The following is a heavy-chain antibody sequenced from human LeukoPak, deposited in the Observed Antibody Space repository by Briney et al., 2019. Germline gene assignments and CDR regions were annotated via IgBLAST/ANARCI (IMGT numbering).Heavy chain of an antibody. CDR3: ARDYDILTGALDY. CDR1: GGSISSSNW. D-gene: IGHD3-9*01. J-gene: IGHJ4*02. Sequence: SETLSLTCAVSGGSISSSNWWSWVRQPPGKGLEWIGEIYHSGSTNYNPSLKSRVTISVDKSKNQFSLKLSSVTAADTAVYYCARDYDILTGALDYWGQGTLVTVSS. V-gene: IGHV4-4*02. CDR2: IYHSGST.